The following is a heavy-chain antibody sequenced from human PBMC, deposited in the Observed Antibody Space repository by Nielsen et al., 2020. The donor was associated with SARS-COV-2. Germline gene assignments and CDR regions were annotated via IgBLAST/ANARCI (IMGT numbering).Heavy chain of an antibody. CDR3: ARAVGYGSGSYWETYFDY. V-gene: IGHV3-23*01. J-gene: IGHJ4*02. Sequence: GESLKISCAASGFTFSSYAMSWVRQAPGKGLEWVSAISGSGGSTYYADSVKGRFTISRDNSKNTLYLQMNSLRAEDTAVYYCARAVGYGSGSYWETYFDYWGQGTLVTVSS. CDR1: GFTFSSYA. D-gene: IGHD3-10*01. CDR2: ISGSGGST.